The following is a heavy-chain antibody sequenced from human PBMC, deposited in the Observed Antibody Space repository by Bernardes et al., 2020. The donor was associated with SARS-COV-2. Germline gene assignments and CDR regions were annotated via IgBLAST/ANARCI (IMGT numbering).Heavy chain of an antibody. CDR1: GFSFSYFE. D-gene: IGHD4-17*01. V-gene: IGHV3-48*03. CDR3: ARVEHGDSTLEGGVVVGAPTVIDITNPLQSLP. J-gene: IGHJ5*02. Sequence: GGSLRLSCAASGFSFSYFEMNWVRQAPGKGLEWVSYISSSGATFYYADSVKGRFTISRDNAKNSLYLKMNSLTAEDTAVYYCARVEHGDSTLEGGVVVGAPTVIDITNPLQSLPWG. CDR2: ISSSGATF.